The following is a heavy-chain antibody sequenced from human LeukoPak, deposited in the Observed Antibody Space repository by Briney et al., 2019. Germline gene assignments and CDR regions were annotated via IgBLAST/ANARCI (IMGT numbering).Heavy chain of an antibody. CDR1: GVSVSSGGYS. J-gene: IGHJ5*02. CDR3: AGGFPDDFFDP. CDR2: IYHSGGT. V-gene: IGHV4-30-2*01. Sequence: PSETLSLTCAVSGVSVSSGGYSWSWIRQPPGKGLEWIGYIYHSGGTYYNPSLKSRVTISVDRSKNQFSLKLSSVTAADTAVYYCAGGFPDDFFDPWGQGTLVTVSS. D-gene: IGHD3-3*01.